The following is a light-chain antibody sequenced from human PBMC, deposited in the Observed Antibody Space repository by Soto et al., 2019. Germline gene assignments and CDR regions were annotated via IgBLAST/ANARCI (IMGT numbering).Light chain of an antibody. CDR2: KAS. J-gene: IGKJ1*01. Sequence: EIQMTQSPSTLSPSVGDRVTITCRASQYISSWLAWYQQKPGKAPKLLIHKASSLESGVPSRFSGSGSGTEFTLTISSLQADGFATYYCQQNNSQMTFGQGTKVEIK. V-gene: IGKV1-5*03. CDR3: QQNNSQMT. CDR1: QYISSW.